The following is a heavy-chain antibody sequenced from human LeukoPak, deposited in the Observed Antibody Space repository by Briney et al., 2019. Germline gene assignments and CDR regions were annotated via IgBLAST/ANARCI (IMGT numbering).Heavy chain of an antibody. Sequence: PGGSLRLSCAASGFTFSSYGMHWVRQAPGKGLEWVAVIWYDGSNKYYADSVKGRFTISRDNSKNTLYLQMNSLTAEDTAVYYCVSRNYGSSPFDYWGQGTLVTVSS. CDR3: VSRNYGSSPFDY. D-gene: IGHD4-17*01. CDR2: IWYDGSNK. CDR1: GFTFSSYG. J-gene: IGHJ4*02. V-gene: IGHV3-33*01.